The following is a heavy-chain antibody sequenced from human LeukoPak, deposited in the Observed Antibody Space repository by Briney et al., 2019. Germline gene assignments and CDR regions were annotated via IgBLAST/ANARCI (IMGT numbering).Heavy chain of an antibody. Sequence: SETLSLTCTVSGGSISSYYWSWIRRPAGKGLEWIGRIYTSGSTNYNPSLKSRVTMSVDTSKNQFSLKLSSVTAADTAVYYCARELAAAGNFDYWGQGTLVTVSS. CDR1: GGSISSYY. CDR3: ARELAAAGNFDY. V-gene: IGHV4-4*07. D-gene: IGHD6-13*01. CDR2: IYTSGST. J-gene: IGHJ4*02.